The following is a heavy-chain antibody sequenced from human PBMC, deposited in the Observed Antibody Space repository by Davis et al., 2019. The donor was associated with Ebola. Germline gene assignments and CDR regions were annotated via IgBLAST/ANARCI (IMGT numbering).Heavy chain of an antibody. Sequence: GGSLRLSCAASGFTFSSYGMHWVRQAPGKGLEWVAVIWYDGSNKYYADSVKGRFTISRDNPKNTLFLQMNSLKADDTAVYYCARVRFYLAPLDVWGQGTTVTVSS. CDR1: GFTFSSYG. V-gene: IGHV3-33*01. CDR2: IWYDGSNK. CDR3: ARVRFYLAPLDV. J-gene: IGHJ6*02. D-gene: IGHD2/OR15-2a*01.